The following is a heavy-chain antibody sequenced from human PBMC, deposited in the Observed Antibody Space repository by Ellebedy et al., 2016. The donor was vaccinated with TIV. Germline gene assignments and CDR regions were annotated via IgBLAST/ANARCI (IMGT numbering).Heavy chain of an antibody. CDR2: IRSKAYGGTT. CDR3: TRGLLLWFGELGNWFDP. V-gene: IGHV3-49*03. J-gene: IGHJ5*02. CDR1: GFTFGDYA. Sequence: GESLKISCTASGFTFGDYAMSWFRQAPGKGLEWVGFIRSKAYGGTTEYAASVKGRFTISRDDSKSIAYLQMNSLKTEDTAVYYCTRGLLLWFGELGNWFDPWGQGTLVTVSS. D-gene: IGHD3-10*01.